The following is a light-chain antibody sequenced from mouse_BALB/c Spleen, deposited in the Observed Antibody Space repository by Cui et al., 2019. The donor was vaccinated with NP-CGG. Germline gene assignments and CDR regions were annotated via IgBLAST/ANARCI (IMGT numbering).Light chain of an antibody. V-gene: IGLV1*01. J-gene: IGLJ1*01. CDR1: TGAVTTSNY. CDR3: ALWYSNHWV. CDR2: GTN. Sequence: QAVVTQESALTTSPGEIVTLTCRSSTGAVTTSNYANWVQEKPDHLFTGLIGGTNNRVPGAPARFSGSLIGDKAALTITGAQTEDEAIYFCALWYSNHWVFGGGTKLTVL.